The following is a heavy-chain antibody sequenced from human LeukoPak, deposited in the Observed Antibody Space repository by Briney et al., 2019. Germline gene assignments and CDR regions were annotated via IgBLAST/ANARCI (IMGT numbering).Heavy chain of an antibody. CDR1: GFTVSSNY. Sequence: PGGSLRLSCAASGFTVSSNYMSWVRQAPGKGLEWVSVSYSGGSTSYADSVKGRFTISRDNSKNTLSLQMNSLRAEDPAVYYCASNYYGSGSYPPDYWGQGTLVTVSS. J-gene: IGHJ4*02. CDR2: SYSGGST. CDR3: ASNYYGSGSYPPDY. D-gene: IGHD3-10*01. V-gene: IGHV3-66*01.